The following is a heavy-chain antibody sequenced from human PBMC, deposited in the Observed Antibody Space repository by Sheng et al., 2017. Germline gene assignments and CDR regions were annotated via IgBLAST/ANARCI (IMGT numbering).Heavy chain of an antibody. CDR2: ISGSGGST. CDR1: GFTFSSYG. J-gene: IGHJ6*03. CDR3: AKGRGIAADGYMDV. V-gene: IGHV3-23*04. Sequence: EVQLVESGGGLVQPGGTLRLSCAASGFTFSSYGMSWVRQAPGKGLEWVSAISGSGGSTYYADSVKGRFTISRDNSKNTLYLQMNSLRAEDTALYYCAKGRGIAADGYMDVWGKGTTVTVSS. D-gene: IGHD6-13*01.